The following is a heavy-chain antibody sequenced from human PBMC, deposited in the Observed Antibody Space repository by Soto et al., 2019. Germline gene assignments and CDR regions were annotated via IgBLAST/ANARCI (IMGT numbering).Heavy chain of an antibody. CDR2: ISAYNGNT. V-gene: IGHV1-18*01. CDR1: GYTFTSYG. Sequence: QVQLVQSGAEVKKPGASVKVSCKASGYTFTSYGISWVRQPPGQGLEWMGWISAYNGNTNDAQNTQGRVTMTTDTSTSTAYMELRSLRSGDTAVYYCARDLAVGLVDYWGQGTLCTDSS. CDR3: ARDLAVGLVDY. J-gene: IGHJ4*02. D-gene: IGHD6-19*01.